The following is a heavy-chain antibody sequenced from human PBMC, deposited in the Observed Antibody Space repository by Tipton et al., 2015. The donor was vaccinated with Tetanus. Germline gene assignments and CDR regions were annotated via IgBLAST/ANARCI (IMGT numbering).Heavy chain of an antibody. V-gene: IGHV3-21*03. CDR3: ASGSALDY. CDR2: ISSTSAYI. Sequence: SLRLSCAVSGFSLSSYTMNWVRQAPGKGLEWVLSISSTSAYIYYADSLKGRFTISRDNAKNSLYLQMNSLRVEDTAVYYCASGSALDYWGQGSLVTVSS. CDR1: GFSLSSYT. D-gene: IGHD6-25*01. J-gene: IGHJ4*02.